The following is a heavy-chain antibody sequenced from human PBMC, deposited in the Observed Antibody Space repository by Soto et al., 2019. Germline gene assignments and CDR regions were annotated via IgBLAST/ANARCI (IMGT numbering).Heavy chain of an antibody. D-gene: IGHD3-22*01. Sequence: EVQLLESGGGLVQPGGSLRLSCAASGVTFSNYAMTWVRQAPGKGLEWVSVTSDSYDSTYYADSVKGRFTISRDNSKNPLYLQMNSVRAGDTAVYYCAKVRDSSGFDAFDIWGQGTMFTVSS. J-gene: IGHJ3*02. V-gene: IGHV3-23*01. CDR3: AKVRDSSGFDAFDI. CDR2: TSDSYDST. CDR1: GVTFSNYA.